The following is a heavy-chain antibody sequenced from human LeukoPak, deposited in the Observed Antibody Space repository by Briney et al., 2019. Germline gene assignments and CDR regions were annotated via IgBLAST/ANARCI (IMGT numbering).Heavy chain of an antibody. J-gene: IGHJ4*02. V-gene: IGHV3-7*03. CDR1: GFTFSSYW. CDR2: IKQDGSEK. CDR3: AKEGRSLQTY. Sequence: GSLRLSCAASGFTFSSYWMSWVRQAPGKGLEWVANIKQDGSEKYYVDSVKGRFTISRDNAKNSLYLQMNSLRVGDTAVYYCAKEGRSLQTYWGQGTLVTVSS. D-gene: IGHD5-24*01.